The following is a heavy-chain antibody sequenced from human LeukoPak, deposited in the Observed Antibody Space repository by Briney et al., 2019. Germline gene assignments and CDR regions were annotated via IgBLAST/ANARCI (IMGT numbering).Heavy chain of an antibody. V-gene: IGHV1-69*04. D-gene: IGHD2/OR15-2a*01. CDR1: GGTFSNYA. J-gene: IGHJ4*02. CDR2: IVPILDIT. CDR3: ATEIGGGPYYFDS. Sequence: SVKVSCKASGGTFSNYAITWVRQAPGQGFEFMGRIVPILDITNYAQKFQSRVTITADRSTTTVYMELSSLRSDDTAIYYCATEIGGGPYYFDSWGQGTLVTVSS.